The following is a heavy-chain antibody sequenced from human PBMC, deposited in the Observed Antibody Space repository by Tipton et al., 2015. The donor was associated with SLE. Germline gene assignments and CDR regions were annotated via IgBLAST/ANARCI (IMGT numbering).Heavy chain of an antibody. Sequence: TLSLTCTVSGGSISGYCWSWIRQPPGKGLEWIGYVYYSVSTSYNPSLKSRVTMSVDTSKNQFSLRLSSVTAADTAAYYCARSGYCSSASCSSFDFWGQGTLVTVSS. CDR1: GGSISGYC. CDR2: VYYSVST. V-gene: IGHV4-59*08. J-gene: IGHJ4*02. CDR3: ARSGYCSSASCSSFDF. D-gene: IGHD2-2*03.